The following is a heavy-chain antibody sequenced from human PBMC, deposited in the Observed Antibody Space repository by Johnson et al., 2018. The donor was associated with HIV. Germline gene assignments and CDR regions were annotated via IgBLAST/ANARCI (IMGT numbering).Heavy chain of an antibody. CDR1: GFTFSSYG. V-gene: IGHV3-30*02. CDR3: AKGGYSYGNAFDI. Sequence: MQLVESGGGVVQPGGSLRLSCAASGFTFSSYGMHWVRQAPGKGLEWVAFIRYDGSNKYYADSVKGRFTISRDNSKNTLYLQMNSLRAEDTAVYYCAKGGYSYGNAFDIWGQGTMVTVSS. J-gene: IGHJ3*02. CDR2: IRYDGSNK. D-gene: IGHD5-18*01.